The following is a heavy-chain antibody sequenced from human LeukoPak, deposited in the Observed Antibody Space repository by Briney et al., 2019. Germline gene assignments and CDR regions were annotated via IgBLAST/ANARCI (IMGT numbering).Heavy chain of an antibody. D-gene: IGHD1-14*01. CDR1: GFTFSSYW. CDR3: ARSNQADDY. J-gene: IGHJ4*02. Sequence: GTSLRLFCAASGFTFSSYWMHWVRQVPGSGLVWVARINPGGSSITYADSVKGRFTISRDNAKNTLYLQMDSLRAEDTGVYYCARSNQADDYWGQGTLVTVSS. CDR2: INPGGSSI. V-gene: IGHV3-74*01.